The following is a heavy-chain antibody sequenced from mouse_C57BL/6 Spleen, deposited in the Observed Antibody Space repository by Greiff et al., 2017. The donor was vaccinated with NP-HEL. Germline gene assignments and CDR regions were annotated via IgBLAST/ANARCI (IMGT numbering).Heavy chain of an antibody. CDR1: GYTFTSYW. J-gene: IGHJ4*01. V-gene: IGHV1-64*01. Sequence: QVQLQQPGAELVKPGASVKLSCKASGYTFTSYWMHWVKQRPGQGLEWIGMIHPNSGSTNYNEKFKSKATLTVDKSSSTAYMQLSSLTSEDSAVYYCARGVYYDYLGPMDYWGQGTSVTVSS. CDR2: IHPNSGST. D-gene: IGHD2-4*01. CDR3: ARGVYYDYLGPMDY.